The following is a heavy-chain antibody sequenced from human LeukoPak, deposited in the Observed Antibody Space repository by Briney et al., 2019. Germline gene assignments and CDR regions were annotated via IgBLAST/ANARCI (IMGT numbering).Heavy chain of an antibody. Sequence: SETLSLTCTVSGASISSSTYYWGWIRQPPGKGLEWIGSIYYSGSTNYNPSLKSRVTISVDTSKNQFSLKLSSVTAADTAVYYCARDEDAFDIWGQGTMVTVSS. CDR3: ARDEDAFDI. CDR1: GASISSSTYY. J-gene: IGHJ3*02. CDR2: IYYSGST. V-gene: IGHV4-39*07.